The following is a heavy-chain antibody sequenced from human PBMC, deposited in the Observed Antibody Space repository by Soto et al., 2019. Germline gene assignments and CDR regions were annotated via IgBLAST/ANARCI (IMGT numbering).Heavy chain of an antibody. V-gene: IGHV4-39*01. D-gene: IGHD3-22*01. CDR1: GGYISSSSYY. CDR3: ARPAYYYDSSGYYSYYFDY. Sequence: PSETLSLTCTVSGGYISSSSYYWGWIRQPPGKGLEWIGSIYYSGSTYYNPSLKSRVTISVDTSKNQFSLKLSSVTAADTAVYYCARPAYYYDSSGYYSYYFDYWGQGTLVTVS. CDR2: IYYSGST. J-gene: IGHJ4*02.